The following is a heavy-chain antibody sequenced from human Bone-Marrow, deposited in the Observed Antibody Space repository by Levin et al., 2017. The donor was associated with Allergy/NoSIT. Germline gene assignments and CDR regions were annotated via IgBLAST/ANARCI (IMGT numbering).Heavy chain of an antibody. Sequence: SGPTLVKPTQTLTLTCTFSGFSLSTSGMCVSWIRQPPGKALEWLARIDWDDDKYYSTSLKTRLTISKDTSTNQVILTMTNMDPGDTATYYCARIGGNCQYGGWFDPWGQGTLVTVSS. CDR2: IDWDDDK. CDR1: GFSLSTSGMC. J-gene: IGHJ5*02. D-gene: IGHD4-23*01. V-gene: IGHV2-70*11. CDR3: ARIGGNCQYGGWFDP.